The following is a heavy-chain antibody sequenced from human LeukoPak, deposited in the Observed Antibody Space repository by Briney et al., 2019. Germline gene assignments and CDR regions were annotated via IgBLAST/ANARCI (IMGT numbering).Heavy chain of an antibody. CDR2: MNPNSGNT. J-gene: IGHJ4*02. V-gene: IGHV1-8*03. CDR1: GYTFTSYD. D-gene: IGHD3-22*01. Sequence: GASVKVSCKASGYTFTSYDINWVRQATGQGLEWMGWMNPNSGNTAYAQKFQGRVTITRNTPISTAYMELSSLRSEDTAVYYCAREDYYDSGSNDYWGQGTLVTVSS. CDR3: AREDYYDSGSNDY.